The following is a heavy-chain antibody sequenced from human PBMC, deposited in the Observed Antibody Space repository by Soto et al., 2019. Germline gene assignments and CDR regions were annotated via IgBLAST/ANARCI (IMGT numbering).Heavy chain of an antibody. V-gene: IGHV3-9*01. CDR3: AKDKGGTPYYIDS. CDR1: GFNFGNYA. Sequence: VLLVESGGGLVQPGRSLRLSCAVSGFNFGNYAMHWVRQARGKGLEWVAAINWNSDKVAYAGSVLGRFTIFRDSAKNSLHLQMNDLTTEDTAFYYSAKDKGGTPYYIDSWGQGILVTVSS. J-gene: IGHJ4*02. D-gene: IGHD6-25*01. CDR2: INWNSDKV.